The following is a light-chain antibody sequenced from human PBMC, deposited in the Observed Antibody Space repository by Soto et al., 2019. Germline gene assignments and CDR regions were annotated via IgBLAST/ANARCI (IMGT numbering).Light chain of an antibody. J-gene: IGKJ4*01. V-gene: IGKV3-20*01. CDR2: GAS. Sequence: IVRTHSPVTLSVSPWYRSILSYSSSQSASRYLAWYQQKPGQAPRLLIYGASSRATGIPDRFSGSGSGTDFTLTISRLEPEDFAVYYCQQYGSSPPYTFGGGTKVDIK. CDR1: QSASRY. CDR3: QQYGSSPPYT.